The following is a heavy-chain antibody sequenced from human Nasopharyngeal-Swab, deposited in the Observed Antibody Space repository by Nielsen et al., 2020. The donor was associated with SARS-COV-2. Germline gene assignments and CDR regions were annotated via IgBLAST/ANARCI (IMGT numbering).Heavy chain of an antibody. Sequence: VRQMPGKGLEWVGRIRSKANSYATAYAASVKGRFTISRDDSKNTAYLQMSSLKTEDTAVYYCTSRYSYGLWGQGTLVTVSS. J-gene: IGHJ4*02. D-gene: IGHD5-18*01. CDR3: TSRYSYGL. CDR2: IRSKANSYAT. V-gene: IGHV3-73*01.